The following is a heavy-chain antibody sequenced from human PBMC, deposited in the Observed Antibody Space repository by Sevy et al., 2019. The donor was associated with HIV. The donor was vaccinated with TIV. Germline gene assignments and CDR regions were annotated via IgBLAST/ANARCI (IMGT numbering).Heavy chain of an antibody. D-gene: IGHD3-10*01. CDR1: GFTFSSYA. CDR2: ISYDGSNK. Sequence: GGSLRLSCAASGFTFSSYAMHWVRQAPGTGLEWVAVISYDGSNKYYADSVKGRFTISRDNSKNTLYLQMNSLRAEDTAVYYCARDRGITMVRGVITHYMDVWGKRTTVTVSS. CDR3: ARDRGITMVRGVITHYMDV. V-gene: IGHV3-30-3*01. J-gene: IGHJ6*03.